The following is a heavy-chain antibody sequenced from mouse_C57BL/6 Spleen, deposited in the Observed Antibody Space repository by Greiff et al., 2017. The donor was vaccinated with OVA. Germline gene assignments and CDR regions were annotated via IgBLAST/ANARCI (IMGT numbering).Heavy chain of an antibody. V-gene: IGHV1-66*01. CDR2: IYPGSGNT. CDR3: ASGSNYAWFAY. Sequence: QVQLQQSGPELVKPGASVKISCKASGYSFTSYYIHWVKQRPGQGLEWIGWIYPGSGNTKYNEKFKGKATLTADTSSSTAYMQLSSLTSEDSAVYYCASGSNYAWFAYWGQGTLVTVSA. J-gene: IGHJ3*01. D-gene: IGHD2-5*01. CDR1: GYSFTSYY.